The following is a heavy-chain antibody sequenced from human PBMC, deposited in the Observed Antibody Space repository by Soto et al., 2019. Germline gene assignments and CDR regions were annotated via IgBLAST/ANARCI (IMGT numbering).Heavy chain of an antibody. J-gene: IGHJ6*02. V-gene: IGHV4-39*01. CDR1: GGSISSSSYY. CDR2: IYYSGST. Sequence: SSETLSLTCTVSGGSISSSSYYWGWIRQPKGKGLEWIGSIYYSGSTYYNPSLKSRVTISVDTSKNKFSLKLSSVTAAYSAFYFFARLVYANSMDVSCPATTVTVSS. D-gene: IGHD2-8*01. CDR3: ARLVYANSMDV.